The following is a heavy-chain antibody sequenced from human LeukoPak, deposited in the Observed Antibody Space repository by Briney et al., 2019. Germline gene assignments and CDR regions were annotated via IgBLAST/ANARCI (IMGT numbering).Heavy chain of an antibody. Sequence: GGSLRLSCAASGFTFSSYAMSWVRQAPGKGLEWVSAISCSGGSTYYADSVKGRFTISRDNSKNTLYLQMNSLRAEDTAVYYCAKVTGYDDFWSGYCLFDYWGQGTLVTVSS. CDR2: ISCSGGST. V-gene: IGHV3-23*01. J-gene: IGHJ4*02. D-gene: IGHD3-3*01. CDR3: AKVTGYDDFWSGYCLFDY. CDR1: GFTFSSYA.